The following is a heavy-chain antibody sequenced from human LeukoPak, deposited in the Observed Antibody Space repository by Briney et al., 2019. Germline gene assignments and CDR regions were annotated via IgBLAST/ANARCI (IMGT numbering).Heavy chain of an antibody. CDR2: INPNSGGT. CDR3: ARVPRGDVVVPAAGYYYYMDV. Sequence: GASVKVSCKSSGYTFTGYYIHWVRQAPGQGLEWMGWINPNSGGTNYAQKFQGRVTITADESTSTAYMELSSLRSEDTAVYYCARVPRGDVVVPAAGYYYYMDVWGKGTTVTVSS. D-gene: IGHD2-2*01. V-gene: IGHV1-2*02. J-gene: IGHJ6*03. CDR1: GYTFTGYY.